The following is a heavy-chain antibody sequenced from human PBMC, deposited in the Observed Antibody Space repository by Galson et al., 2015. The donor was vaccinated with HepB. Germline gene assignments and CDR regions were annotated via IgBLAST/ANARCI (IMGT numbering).Heavy chain of an antibody. Sequence: QSGAEVKKPGESLRISCKGSGYSFTSYWISWVRQMPGKGLEWMGRIDPSDSYTNYSPSFQGHVTISADNSISTAYLLWSSLKASDTAMYYCARHFSYDLHNPYYYYYGMDVWGQGTTVTVSS. CDR2: IDPSDSYT. CDR1: GYSFTSYW. J-gene: IGHJ6*02. D-gene: IGHD5-12*01. CDR3: ARHFSYDLHNPYYYYYGMDV. V-gene: IGHV5-10-1*01.